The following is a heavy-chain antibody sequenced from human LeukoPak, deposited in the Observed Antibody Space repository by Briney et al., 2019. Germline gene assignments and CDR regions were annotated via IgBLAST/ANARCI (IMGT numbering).Heavy chain of an antibody. D-gene: IGHD3-22*01. CDR1: GFVFNSYS. CDR2: ISSSSRTI. CDR3: VRQPPGVYDTTQNWFDP. J-gene: IGHJ5*02. V-gene: IGHV3-48*01. Sequence: PGGSLRLSCAASGFVFNSYSMNWVRQTPGKGLEWVSYISSSSRTIYFADSVKGRFTISRDNGKNSLYLQMNSLRAEDTAVYYCVRQPPGVYDTTQNWFDPWGQGTLVTVSS.